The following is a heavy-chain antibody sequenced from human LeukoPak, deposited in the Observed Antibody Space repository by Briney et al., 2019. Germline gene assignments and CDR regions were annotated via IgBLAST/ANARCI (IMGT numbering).Heavy chain of an antibody. V-gene: IGHV1-18*01. Sequence: ASVKVSCKASGYTFSNYGISWLRQAPGQGPEWVGWLDTYKGDTNYGQKFKGRVTMTTDSSTDTAYVELRSLRPDDTAVYYCAREGLTLALDFWGQGTLVTVSS. CDR3: AREGLTLALDF. D-gene: IGHD3-16*01. CDR2: LDTYKGDT. CDR1: GYTFSNYG. J-gene: IGHJ4*02.